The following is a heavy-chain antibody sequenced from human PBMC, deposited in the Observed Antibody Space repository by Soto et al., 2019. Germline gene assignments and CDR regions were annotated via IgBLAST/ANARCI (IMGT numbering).Heavy chain of an antibody. Sequence: EVQLLESGGGLVQPGGSLRLSCAASGFTFSNYAMTWVRQAPGKGLEWVSFISGSGGITYYADSVKGRFTISRDNSKNTLSLQMHSLRAEDTAIYYCEKDANWEDHYWGQGTLVTVSS. D-gene: IGHD1-1*01. V-gene: IGHV3-23*01. CDR2: ISGSGGIT. J-gene: IGHJ4*02. CDR1: GFTFSNYA. CDR3: EKDANWEDHY.